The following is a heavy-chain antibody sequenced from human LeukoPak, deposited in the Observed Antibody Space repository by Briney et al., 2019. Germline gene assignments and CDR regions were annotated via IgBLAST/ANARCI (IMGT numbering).Heavy chain of an antibody. Sequence: GASVKVSCKASGYTFTSYDINWVRQATGQGLERMGWMNPNSGNTGYAQKFQGRVTMTRNTSISTAYMELSSLRSEDTAVYYCARGYCSSTSCPFDYWGQGTLVTVSS. CDR1: GYTFTSYD. CDR2: MNPNSGNT. CDR3: ARGYCSSTSCPFDY. D-gene: IGHD2-2*01. V-gene: IGHV1-8*01. J-gene: IGHJ4*02.